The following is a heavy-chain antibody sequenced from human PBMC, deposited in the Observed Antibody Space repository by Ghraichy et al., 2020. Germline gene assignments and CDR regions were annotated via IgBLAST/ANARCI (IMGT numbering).Heavy chain of an antibody. CDR3: ARASGWVIDY. CDR1: GFTLSDYW. Sequence: VGSLRLSCAASGFTLSDYWMNWVRQAPGKGPEWVAIIKQDGSEKHYVDSVKGRFTISRDNAKNSLHLQMNSLRVDDTAVYYCARASGWVIDYWGQGNLVTVSS. D-gene: IGHD2-21*01. J-gene: IGHJ4*02. CDR2: IKQDGSEK. V-gene: IGHV3-7*04.